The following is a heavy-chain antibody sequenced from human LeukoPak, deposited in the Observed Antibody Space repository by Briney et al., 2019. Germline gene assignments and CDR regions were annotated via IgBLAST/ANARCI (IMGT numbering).Heavy chain of an antibody. D-gene: IGHD4-17*01. CDR3: ARDYGDLPARVPYFDY. V-gene: IGHV3-48*02. Sequence: GGSLTLSCAASGFTFSSYSMNWVRQAPGKGLEWVSYISSSSSMIYYADSVKGRFTISRDNAKNSLYLQMKSLRDEDTAIYYCARDYGDLPARVPYFDYWGQGTLVTVSS. CDR2: ISSSSSMI. CDR1: GFTFSSYS. J-gene: IGHJ4*02.